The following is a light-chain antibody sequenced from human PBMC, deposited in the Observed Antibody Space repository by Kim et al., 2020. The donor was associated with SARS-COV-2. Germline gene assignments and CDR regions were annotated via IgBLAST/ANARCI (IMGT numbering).Light chain of an antibody. Sequence: NFMLTQPHSVSESPGKTVTISCTRSSGSIASNYVQWYQQRPGSAPTTVIYEDNQRPSGVPDRLSGSIDSSSNSASLTISGLKTEDEADYYCQSYDSSIVVFGGGTQLTVL. CDR3: QSYDSSIVV. CDR2: EDN. V-gene: IGLV6-57*04. CDR1: SGSIASNY. J-gene: IGLJ2*01.